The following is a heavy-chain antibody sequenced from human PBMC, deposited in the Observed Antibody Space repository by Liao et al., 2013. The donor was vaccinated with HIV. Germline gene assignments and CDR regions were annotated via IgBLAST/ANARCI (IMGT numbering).Heavy chain of an antibody. CDR2: INPSGNT. D-gene: IGHD2-21*01. V-gene: IGHV4-30-4*08. CDR1: GGSISSGDYY. J-gene: IGHJ6*03. CDR3: AKEGRVGTFPHYSHYMEV. Sequence: QVQLQESGPGLVKPSQTLSLTCTVSGGSISSGDYYWSWIRQSPGKGLEWIGEINPSGNTNYSPSYKSRVAMSVDTSKRQFSLKLTSVTAADTAVYYCAKEGRVGTFPHYSHYMEVWGNGSTVIVSS.